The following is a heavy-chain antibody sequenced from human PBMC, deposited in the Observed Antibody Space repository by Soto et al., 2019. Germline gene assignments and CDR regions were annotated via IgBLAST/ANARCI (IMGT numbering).Heavy chain of an antibody. CDR2: ISAYNGNT. CDR3: ARQNYYSGMDV. Sequence: QVQLVQSGAEVRKPGASVKVSCKASGYTFSSYFITWVRQAPGQGLEWMGWISAYNGNTNYAQMLQGRVTMTTDTSTSTDDMELRSLRSDDTAVYYCARQNYYSGMDVWGQGTTVTVSS. V-gene: IGHV1-18*01. CDR1: GYTFSSYF. J-gene: IGHJ6*02.